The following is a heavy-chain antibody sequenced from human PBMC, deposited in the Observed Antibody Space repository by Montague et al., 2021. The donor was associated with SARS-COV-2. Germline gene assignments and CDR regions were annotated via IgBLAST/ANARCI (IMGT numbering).Heavy chain of an antibody. Sequence: SLRLSCAASGFTFSSYAMHWVRQAPGKGLEYVSAISSNGGSTYYANSVKGRFTISRDNSKNTLYLQMGSLRAEDMAVYYCARDRPITILGVAIKDYYYYMDVWGKGTPVTVSS. CDR2: ISSNGGST. CDR3: ARDRPITILGVAIKDYYYYMDV. V-gene: IGHV3-64*01. CDR1: GFTFSSYA. D-gene: IGHD3-3*01. J-gene: IGHJ6*03.